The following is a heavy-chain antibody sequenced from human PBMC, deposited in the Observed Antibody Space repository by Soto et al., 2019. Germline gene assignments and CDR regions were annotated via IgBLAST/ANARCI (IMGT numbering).Heavy chain of an antibody. CDR1: GGSISSGGYY. CDR3: ASLVAPDYYYYGMDV. J-gene: IGHJ6*02. Sequence: QVQLQESGPGLVKPSQTLSLTCTVSGGSISSGGYYWSWIRQHPGKGLEWIGYIYYSGSTYYNPSLKSRVTISVDTSKNQVSLKLSSVTAADTAVYYCASLVAPDYYYYGMDVWGQGTTVTVSS. V-gene: IGHV4-31*03. CDR2: IYYSGST. D-gene: IGHD6-6*01.